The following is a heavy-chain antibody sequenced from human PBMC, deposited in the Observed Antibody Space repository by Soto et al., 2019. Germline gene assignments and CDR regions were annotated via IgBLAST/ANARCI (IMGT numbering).Heavy chain of an antibody. CDR3: ARDRGRVEASGDYGVDY. CDR2: IIPILGIA. V-gene: IGHV1-69*08. J-gene: IGHJ4*02. D-gene: IGHD4-17*01. Sequence: QVQLVQSGAEVKKPGSSVKVSCKASGGTFSSYTISWVRQAPGQGLEWMGRIIPILGIANYAQKFQGRVTITADKSTSTAYMELSSLRSEDTSVYYCARDRGRVEASGDYGVDYWGQGTLVTVSS. CDR1: GGTFSSYT.